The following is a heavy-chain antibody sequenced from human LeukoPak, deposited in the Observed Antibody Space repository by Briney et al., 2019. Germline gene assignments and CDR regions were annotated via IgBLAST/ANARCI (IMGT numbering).Heavy chain of an antibody. CDR3: ARTATRCFDN. V-gene: IGHV3-7*01. Sequence: LSLTCTVSGYSISSGYYWGWIRQPPGKGLEWVANIKQDGSEKFYVDSVKGRFTISKDNAKNSLYLQMNSLRAEDTAVYYCARTATRCFDNWGQGTLVTVSS. CDR1: GYSISSGYY. J-gene: IGHJ4*02. D-gene: IGHD2-15*01. CDR2: IKQDGSEK.